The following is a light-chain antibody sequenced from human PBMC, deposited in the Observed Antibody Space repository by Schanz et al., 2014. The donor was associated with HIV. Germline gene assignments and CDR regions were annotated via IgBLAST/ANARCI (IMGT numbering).Light chain of an antibody. CDR1: RSDVGSYNL. CDR3: SSYSVYGARGVI. CDR2: EVS. V-gene: IGLV2-23*02. J-gene: IGLJ1*01. Sequence: QSALTQPASVSGSPGQSITISCTGTRSDVGSYNLVSWYQQHPGKAPKLMIYEVSKRPSGVSNRFSGSKSGNTAYLTISGLQAEDEADYYCSSYSVYGARGVIVGTGTKLTVL.